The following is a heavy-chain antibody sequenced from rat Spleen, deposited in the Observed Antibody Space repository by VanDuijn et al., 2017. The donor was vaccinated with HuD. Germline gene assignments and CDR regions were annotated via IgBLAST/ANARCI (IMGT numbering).Heavy chain of an antibody. D-gene: IGHD2-5*01. J-gene: IGHJ2*01. V-gene: IGHV5-20*01. CDR1: GFTFSDFY. CDR2: ITYDGDAT. CDR3: TRGGYFRY. Sequence: EVQLVESAGGLVRPGRSLKLSCAASGFTFSDFYMAWVRQAPTTGLEWVASITYDGDATYYRDSVKGRSTIARDNAKSSLYLQMNSPRSEDTATYYCTRGGYFRYWGQGVMVTVSS.